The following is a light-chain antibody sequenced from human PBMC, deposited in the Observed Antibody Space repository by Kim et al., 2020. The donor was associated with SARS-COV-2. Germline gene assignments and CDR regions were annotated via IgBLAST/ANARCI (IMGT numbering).Light chain of an antibody. CDR1: SLRSYY. Sequence: SSELTQDPAVSVAFGQTVRITCQGDSLRSYYATWYQQKPGQAPKVVIYGKDNRHSRVPDRFSGSSSGNTAYLTITGTQAGDEADYYCNSRDSNDYVVFGG. CDR3: NSRDSNDYVV. CDR2: GKD. V-gene: IGLV3-19*01. J-gene: IGLJ2*01.